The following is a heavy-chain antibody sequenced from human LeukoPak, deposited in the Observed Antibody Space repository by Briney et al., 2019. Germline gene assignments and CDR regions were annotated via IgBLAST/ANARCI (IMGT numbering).Heavy chain of an antibody. D-gene: IGHD1/OR15-1a*01. J-gene: IGHJ6*02. V-gene: IGHV4-4*02. Sequence: SETLSLTCSVSIGSISSSKWWRWVRQSPVKGLEWIGEIFLYGTTNYNPSFTSRVTMSVDRSRNQFALKLTSVTAADTAVYYCARQKWEQQGRDYYFNGLDVWGPGTTVIVSS. CDR1: IGSISSSKW. CDR3: ARQKWEQQGRDYYFNGLDV. CDR2: IFLYGTT.